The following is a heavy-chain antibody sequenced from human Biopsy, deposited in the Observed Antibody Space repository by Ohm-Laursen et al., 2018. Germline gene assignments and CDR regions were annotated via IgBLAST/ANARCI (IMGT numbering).Heavy chain of an antibody. CDR2: ISGGGTI. CDR1: GFSFSGYH. V-gene: IGHV3-11*01. Sequence: SLRLSCSASGFSFSGYHMRWIRQAPGRGLEWVSYISGGGTIYYGDSMKGRVTISRDNAKNSLYLQMHSLRADDTAVYYCARDTRWSPYSMDVWGQGTTVTVSS. CDR3: ARDTRWSPYSMDV. D-gene: IGHD4-23*01. J-gene: IGHJ6*02.